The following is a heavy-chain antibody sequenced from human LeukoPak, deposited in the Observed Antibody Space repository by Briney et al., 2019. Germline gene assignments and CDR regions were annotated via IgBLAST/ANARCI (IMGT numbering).Heavy chain of an antibody. CDR3: ASGTYYYDSSAYFVY. Sequence: PGGSLRLSCAASGSTYSSYAMHWVRQAPGKGLEWVAVIWYDGSNKYYADSVKGRFTISRDNSKNTLYLQMNSLRAEDTAVYYCASGTYYYDSSAYFVYWCQGTLVTVPS. CDR2: IWYDGSNK. J-gene: IGHJ4*02. V-gene: IGHV3-33*08. CDR1: GSTYSSYA. D-gene: IGHD3-22*01.